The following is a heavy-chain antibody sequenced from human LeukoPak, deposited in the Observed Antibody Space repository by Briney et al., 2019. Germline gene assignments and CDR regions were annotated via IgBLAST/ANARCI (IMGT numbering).Heavy chain of an antibody. Sequence: QPSETLSLTCTVSGGSISNYFWSWIRQPPGKGLEWIGYIYCSGSTNYNPSLKSRVTISVDTSKKQFSLKLSSVTAADTAVYYCARGYYDSSGYLLFDYWGQGTLVTVSS. CDR2: IYCSGST. J-gene: IGHJ4*02. V-gene: IGHV4-59*01. CDR1: GGSISNYF. D-gene: IGHD3-22*01. CDR3: ARGYYDSSGYLLFDY.